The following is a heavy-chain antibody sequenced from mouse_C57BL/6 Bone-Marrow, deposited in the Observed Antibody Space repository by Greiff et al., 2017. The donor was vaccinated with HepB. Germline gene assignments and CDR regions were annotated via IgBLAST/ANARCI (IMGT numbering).Heavy chain of an antibody. CDR1: GYTFTSYG. D-gene: IGHD1-1*01. V-gene: IGHV1-81*01. J-gene: IGHJ1*03. CDR3: ARSVTTVVATDWYFDV. Sequence: VKLMESGAELARPGASVKLSCKASGYTFTSYGISWVKQRTGQGLEWIGEIYPRSGNTYYNEKFKGKATLTADKSSSTAYMELRSLTSEDSAVYFCARSVTTVVATDWYFDVWGTGTTVTVSS. CDR2: IYPRSGNT.